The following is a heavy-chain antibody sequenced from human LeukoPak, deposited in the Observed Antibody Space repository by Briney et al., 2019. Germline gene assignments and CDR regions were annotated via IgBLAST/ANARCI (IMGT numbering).Heavy chain of an antibody. J-gene: IGHJ3*02. V-gene: IGHV5-51*01. CDR3: ARLGDGYPNAFDI. CDR2: LYPADSDT. CDR1: GYHFTTYW. Sequence: GESLKISCKVSGYHFTTYWIGWVRQMPGKGLEWMGILYPADSDTKYSPSFQGQVTISVDKSINTAYLQWSSLKASDTAIYYCARLGDGYPNAFDIWGQGTMVAVSS. D-gene: IGHD5-24*01.